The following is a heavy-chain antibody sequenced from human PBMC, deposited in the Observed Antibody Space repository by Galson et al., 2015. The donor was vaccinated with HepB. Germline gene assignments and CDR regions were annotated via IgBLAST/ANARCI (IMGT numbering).Heavy chain of an antibody. D-gene: IGHD3-22*01. CDR3: ARQSKIVVPASDQHGMDV. Sequence: QSGAEVKKPGESLRISCKGSGYTFTTYWINWVRQMPGKGLEWMGGIDPSDFYTDYSPSFQGHVSISADKSVNTAFLYGSSLKASDIAIYYCARQSKIVVPASDQHGMDVWGQGTTVTVSS. CDR1: GYTFTTYW. V-gene: IGHV5-10-1*01. CDR2: IDPSDFYT. J-gene: IGHJ6*02.